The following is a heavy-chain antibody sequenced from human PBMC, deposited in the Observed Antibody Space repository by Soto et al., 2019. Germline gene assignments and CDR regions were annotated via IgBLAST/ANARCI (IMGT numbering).Heavy chain of an antibody. Sequence: GASVKLSCKASGYSFTSYGISWVRQAPGQGLEWMGWISAYNGNTNYAQKLQGRVTMTTDTSTSTAYMELRSLRSDDTAVYYCARSAVAGDDAFDIWGQGTMVTVSS. CDR1: GYSFTSYG. V-gene: IGHV1-18*01. CDR2: ISAYNGNT. D-gene: IGHD6-19*01. CDR3: ARSAVAGDDAFDI. J-gene: IGHJ3*02.